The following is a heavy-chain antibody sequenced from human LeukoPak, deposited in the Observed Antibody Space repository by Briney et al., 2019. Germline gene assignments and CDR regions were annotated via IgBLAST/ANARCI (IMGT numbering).Heavy chain of an antibody. J-gene: IGHJ6*03. CDR2: IYTSWIT. CDR1: GGSISSGSNY. Sequence: PSQTLSLSCTVSGGSISSGSNYWSWIRRAAGKGLESFGRIYTSWITNYNPSLKSRVPLSVDTSKNQLSLKLSSVTAADTAVYYCARDNSAADGYDYYYYYMDVWGKGTTVTISS. V-gene: IGHV4-61*02. D-gene: IGHD5-12*01. CDR3: ARDNSAADGYDYYYYYMDV.